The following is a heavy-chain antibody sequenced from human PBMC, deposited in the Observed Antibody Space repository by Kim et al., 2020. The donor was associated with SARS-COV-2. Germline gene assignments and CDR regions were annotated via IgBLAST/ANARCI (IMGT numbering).Heavy chain of an antibody. D-gene: IGHD5-18*01. J-gene: IGHJ4*02. Sequence: DSVKGRFTISRDNAKNSLYLQMNSLRDEDTAVYYCARDGGGWTAMAYFDYWGQGTLVTVSS. CDR3: ARDGGGWTAMAYFDY. V-gene: IGHV3-48*02.